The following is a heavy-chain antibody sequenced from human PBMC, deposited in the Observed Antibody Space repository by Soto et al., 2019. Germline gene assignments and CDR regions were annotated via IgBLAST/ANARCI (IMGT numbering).Heavy chain of an antibody. J-gene: IGHJ5*02. CDR3: ARAERFTYYYDSSGYYSRWFDP. Sequence: PSETLSLTCAVSVGSISSGGYSWSWIRQPPGKGLEWIGYIYHSGSTYYNPSLKSRVTISVDRSKNQSSLKLSSVTAADTAVYYCARAERFTYYYDSSGYYSRWFDPWGQGTLVTVSS. CDR2: IYHSGST. CDR1: VGSISSGGYS. D-gene: IGHD3-22*01. V-gene: IGHV4-30-2*01.